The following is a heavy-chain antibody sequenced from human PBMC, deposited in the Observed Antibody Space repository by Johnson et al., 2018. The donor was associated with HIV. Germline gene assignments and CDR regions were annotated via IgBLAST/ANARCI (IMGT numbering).Heavy chain of an antibody. D-gene: IGHD6-13*01. CDR3: ARDRAAAGPDAFDI. CDR1: GFTFSSYT. Sequence: QMLLVESGGGVVQPGRSLRLSCVVSGFTFSSYTMHWVRQAPGKGLEWVAVISYDGSNKYYADSVKGRFTISRDNSKNTLYLQMNSLRAEDTAVYYCARDRAAAGPDAFDIWGQGTMVTVSS. J-gene: IGHJ3*02. CDR2: ISYDGSNK. V-gene: IGHV3-30*04.